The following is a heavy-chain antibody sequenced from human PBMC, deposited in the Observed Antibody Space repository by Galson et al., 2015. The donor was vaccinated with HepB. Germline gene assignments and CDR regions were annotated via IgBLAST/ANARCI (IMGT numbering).Heavy chain of an antibody. V-gene: IGHV1-3*01. Sequence: SVKVSCKASGYTFTSYAMHWVRQAPGQRLEWMGWINAGNGNTKYSQKFQGRVTITRDTSASTAYMELSSLRSEDTAVYYCARARPGRGVIPLPDYWGQGTLVTVSS. CDR3: ARARPGRGVIPLPDY. D-gene: IGHD3-10*01. CDR1: GYTFTSYA. CDR2: INAGNGNT. J-gene: IGHJ4*02.